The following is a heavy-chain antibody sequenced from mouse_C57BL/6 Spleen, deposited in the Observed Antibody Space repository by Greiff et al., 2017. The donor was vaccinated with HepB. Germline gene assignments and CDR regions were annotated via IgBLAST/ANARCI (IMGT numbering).Heavy chain of an antibody. CDR1: GYTFTEYT. CDR2: FYPGSGSI. V-gene: IGHV1-62-2*01. Sequence: QVQLKQSGAELVKPGASVKLSCKASGYTFTEYTIHWVKQRSGQGLEWIGWFYPGSGSIKYNEKFKDKATLTADKSFSTVYMELSRLTSEDSAVYFCARHGYDYDEGYYAMDYWGQGTSVTVSS. J-gene: IGHJ4*01. CDR3: ARHGYDYDEGYYAMDY. D-gene: IGHD2-4*01.